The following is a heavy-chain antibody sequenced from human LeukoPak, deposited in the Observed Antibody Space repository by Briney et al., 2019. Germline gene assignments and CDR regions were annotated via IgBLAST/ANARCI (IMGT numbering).Heavy chain of an antibody. CDR3: ARRGVVRGVIGYYMDV. D-gene: IGHD3-10*01. CDR1: GGSISSYY. V-gene: IGHV4-59*01. CDR2: IYYSGST. Sequence: SETLSLTCTVSGGSISSYYWSWIRQPPGKGLEWIGYIYYSGSTNYNPSLKSRVTISVDTSKNQFSLKLSSVTAADTAVYYCARRGVVRGVIGYYMDVWGKGTTVTISS. J-gene: IGHJ6*03.